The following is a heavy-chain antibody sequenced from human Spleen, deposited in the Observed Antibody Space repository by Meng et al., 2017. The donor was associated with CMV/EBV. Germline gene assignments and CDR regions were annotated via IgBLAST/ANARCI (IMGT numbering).Heavy chain of an antibody. D-gene: IGHD2-8*01. V-gene: IGHV4-59*12. J-gene: IGHJ4*02. CDR3: ARDSNQGFFDY. Sequence: SETLSLTCTVSGGSMSSYYWSWFRQPPGKGLEWIGYIYYSGNTNYNPSLKSRVTISVDTSKNQFSLKLSSVTAADTAVYYCARDSNQGFFDYWGQGTLVTVSS. CDR1: GGSMSSYY. CDR2: IYYSGNT.